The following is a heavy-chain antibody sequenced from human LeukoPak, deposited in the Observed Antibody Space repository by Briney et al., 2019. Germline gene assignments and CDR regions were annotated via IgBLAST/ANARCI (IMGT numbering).Heavy chain of an antibody. J-gene: IGHJ4*02. D-gene: IGHD3-22*01. CDR3: ARAYYDSSGYYPYYFDY. Sequence: SVKVSCKASGGTFSSYAISWVRQAPGQGLEWMGRIIPILGIANYAQKFQGRVTITADKSTSTAYMELSSLRSEDTAVYYCARAYYDSSGYYPYYFDYWGQGTLVTASS. CDR2: IIPILGIA. V-gene: IGHV1-69*04. CDR1: GGTFSSYA.